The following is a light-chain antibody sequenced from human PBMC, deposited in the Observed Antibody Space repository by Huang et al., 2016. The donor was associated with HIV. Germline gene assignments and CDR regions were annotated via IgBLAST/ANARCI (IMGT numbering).Light chain of an antibody. Sequence: DILMTQSPLSLPVTPGEPASISCRSSQSLLHSNGYNCLDWYLQKPGQSPQLLIYLGSNRAAGIPDRCSGSGSGTDLTLKISRVEAEDVGVYYCMQTLQTPRFTFGPGTKVDIK. CDR2: LGS. CDR3: MQTLQTPRFT. V-gene: IGKV2-28*01. J-gene: IGKJ3*01. CDR1: QSLLHSNGYNC.